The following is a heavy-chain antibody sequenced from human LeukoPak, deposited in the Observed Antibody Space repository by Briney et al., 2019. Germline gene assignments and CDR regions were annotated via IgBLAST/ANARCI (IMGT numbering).Heavy chain of an antibody. CDR3: ARDPDYGDPE. D-gene: IGHD4-17*01. Sequence: GGPLRLSCTASGFTFSDHYMSGFRLSPGKGLEWLSYITSSGSITDYADSVKGRFTISRDNAKNTMFLQMNSLRPEDTAVYYCARDPDYGDPEWGQGTLVTVSS. CDR1: GFTFSDHY. CDR2: ITSSGSIT. J-gene: IGHJ4*02. V-gene: IGHV3-11*01.